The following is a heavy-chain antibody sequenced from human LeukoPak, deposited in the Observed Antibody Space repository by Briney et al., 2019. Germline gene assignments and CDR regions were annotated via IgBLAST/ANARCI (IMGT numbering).Heavy chain of an antibody. J-gene: IGHJ4*02. D-gene: IGHD3-22*01. CDR1: GFTFSSYW. Sequence: PGGSLRLSCAASGFTFSSYWMHWVRQAPGKGLVWVSRINSDGSSTSYADSVKGRFTISRDNSKNTLYLQMNSLRAEDTAVYYCAKHFITMIVEKGFDYWGQGTLVTVSS. CDR3: AKHFITMIVEKGFDY. CDR2: INSDGSST. V-gene: IGHV3-74*01.